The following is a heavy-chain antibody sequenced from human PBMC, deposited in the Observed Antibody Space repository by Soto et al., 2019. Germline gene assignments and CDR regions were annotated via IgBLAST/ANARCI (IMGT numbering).Heavy chain of an antibody. J-gene: IGHJ4*02. Sequence: SETLSLTCTVSGGSFTGHFWSWVRQPPGKGLEWIGEVSHSGNTKYYPSLRSRVTLSVDSSKNQISLALTYVTAADTAVYYCARAKFESTGWHQFDIWGQGTRVTVSS. CDR3: ARAKFESTGWHQFDI. CDR1: GGSFTGHF. V-gene: IGHV4-34*01. CDR2: VSHSGNT. D-gene: IGHD7-27*01.